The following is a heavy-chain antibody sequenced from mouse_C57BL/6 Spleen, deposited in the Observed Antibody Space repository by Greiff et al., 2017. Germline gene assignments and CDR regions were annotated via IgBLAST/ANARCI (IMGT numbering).Heavy chain of an antibody. D-gene: IGHD2-5*01. CDR3: ARKNSNYAMDY. Sequence: VKLMESGAELVKPGASVKMSCKASGYTFTTYPIEWMKQNHGKSLEWIGNFHPYNDDTKYNEKFKGKATLTVEKSSSTVYLGLSRLTSDDSAVYYCARKNSNYAMDYWGQGTSVTVSS. CDR1: GYTFTTYP. CDR2: FHPYNDDT. V-gene: IGHV1-47*01. J-gene: IGHJ4*01.